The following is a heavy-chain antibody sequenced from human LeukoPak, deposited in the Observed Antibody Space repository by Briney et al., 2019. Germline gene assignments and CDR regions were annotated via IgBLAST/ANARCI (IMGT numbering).Heavy chain of an antibody. J-gene: IGHJ3*02. CDR1: GGTFSSYA. CDR3: ARGPEDAFDI. Sequence: SVKVSCKASGGTFSSYAISWVRQAPGQGLEWMGRIIPIFGIANYAQKFQGRVTMTTDTSTSTAYMELRSLRSDDTAVYYCARGPEDAFDIWGQGTMVTVSS. CDR2: IIPIFGIA. V-gene: IGHV1-69*04.